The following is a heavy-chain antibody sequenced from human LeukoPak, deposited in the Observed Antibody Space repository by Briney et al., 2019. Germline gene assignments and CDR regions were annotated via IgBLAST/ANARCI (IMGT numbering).Heavy chain of an antibody. V-gene: IGHV1-24*01. Sequence: GASVKVSCKVSGYTLTELSMHWVRQAPGKGLEWMGGFDPEDGETIYAQKFQGRVTMTEDTSTDTAYMELSSLRSEDTAVYYCATDGTQQQPNHYYGMDVWGQGTTVTVSS. CDR1: GYTLTELS. J-gene: IGHJ6*02. D-gene: IGHD6-13*01. CDR3: ATDGTQQQPNHYYGMDV. CDR2: FDPEDGET.